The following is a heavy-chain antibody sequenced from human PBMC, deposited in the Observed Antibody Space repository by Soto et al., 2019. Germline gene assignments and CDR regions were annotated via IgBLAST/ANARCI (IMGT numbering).Heavy chain of an antibody. J-gene: IGHJ4*02. CDR3: ARLLRLYYFDY. CDR1: GGSISSGGYS. D-gene: IGHD4-17*01. CDR2: IYHSGST. V-gene: IGHV4-30-2*01. Sequence: SETLSLTCAVSGGSISSGGYSWSWIRQPPGKGLEWIGYIYHSGSTYYNPSLKSRVTISVDRSKNQFSLKLSSVTAADTAVYYCARLLRLYYFDYWGQGTLVTVSS.